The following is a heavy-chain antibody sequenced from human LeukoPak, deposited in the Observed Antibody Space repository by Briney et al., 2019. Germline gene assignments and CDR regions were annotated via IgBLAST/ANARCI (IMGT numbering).Heavy chain of an antibody. D-gene: IGHD6-13*01. CDR3: ARSSYSSSWYSDY. CDR1: GGSFSGYY. Sequence: SETLSLTCAVYGGSFSGYYWSWIRQPPGKGLEWIGEINHSGSTNYNPSLKSRVTISVDMSKNQFSLKLSSVTAADTAVYYCARSSYSSSWYSDYWGQGTLVTVSS. CDR2: INHSGST. V-gene: IGHV4-34*01. J-gene: IGHJ4*02.